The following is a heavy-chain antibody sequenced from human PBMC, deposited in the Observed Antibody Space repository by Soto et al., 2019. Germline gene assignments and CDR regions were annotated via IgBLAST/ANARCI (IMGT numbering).Heavy chain of an antibody. CDR1: GFSLSTSGVG. J-gene: IGHJ4*02. D-gene: IGHD3-9*01. V-gene: IGHV2-5*02. CDR3: AHKGPEDWPLDY. Sequence: QITLKESGPTLVRPTQTLTLTCAFSGFSLSTSGVGVGWIRQPPGKALEWLAVIYWDDSKHYSPSLRSRLTITKDASMTQVVLTMTNMDPMDTGTYYCAHKGPEDWPLDYWGQGTLVTVSS. CDR2: IYWDDSK.